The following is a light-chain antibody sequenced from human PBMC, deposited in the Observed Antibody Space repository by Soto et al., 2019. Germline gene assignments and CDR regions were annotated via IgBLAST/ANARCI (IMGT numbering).Light chain of an antibody. CDR3: QQYSPLWS. CDR1: QSVTSNY. V-gene: IGKV3-20*01. J-gene: IGKJ1*01. Sequence: EIQMTQSPCSLSSSPGERATLSCRARQSVTSNYLAWYQQKPGQAPRHLIYGVCSRATGIPDRFSGSGSGTDYSLTTIRSLHRDDVVIFYRQQYSPLWSFGQGTKVDIK. CDR2: GVC.